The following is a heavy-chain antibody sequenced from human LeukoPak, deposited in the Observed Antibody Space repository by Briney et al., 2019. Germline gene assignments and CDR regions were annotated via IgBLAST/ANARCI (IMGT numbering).Heavy chain of an antibody. D-gene: IGHD6-13*01. CDR2: MNPNSGNT. J-gene: IGHJ6*03. Sequence: ASVKVSCKASGYTFTSYDINWVRQATGQGLEWMGWMNPNSGNTGYAQKFQGRVTITRNTSISTAYMELSSLRSEDTAVYYCARSPLSSWHGYYYYYMDVWGKGTTVTVSS. CDR1: GYTFTSYD. V-gene: IGHV1-8*03. CDR3: ARSPLSSWHGYYYYYMDV.